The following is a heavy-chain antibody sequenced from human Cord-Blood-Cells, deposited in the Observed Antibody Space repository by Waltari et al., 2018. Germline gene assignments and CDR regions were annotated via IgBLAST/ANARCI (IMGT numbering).Heavy chain of an antibody. Sequence: QLQLQESGPGLVKPSETLSLTCTVSGGSISSSSYYWGWSRQPPGKGLGWIGSIYYSGSTNYNPSLKSRVTISVDTSKNQFSLKLSSVTAADTAVYYCARQARYWYFDLWGRGTLVTVSS. CDR1: GGSISSSSYY. CDR3: ARQARYWYFDL. CDR2: IYYSGST. J-gene: IGHJ2*01. V-gene: IGHV4-39*01.